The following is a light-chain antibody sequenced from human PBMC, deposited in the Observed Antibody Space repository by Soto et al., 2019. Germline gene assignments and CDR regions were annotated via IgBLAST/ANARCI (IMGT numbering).Light chain of an antibody. J-gene: IGLJ1*01. CDR3: FSYVGSNTDF. CDR1: SSDVGGHNF. Sequence: QSALTQPRSVSGSPGQSVTISCTGTSSDVGGHNFVSWYQQHPGKAPQLMIYDVTKRPSGVPDRFSGSKSGNTASLTISGLQADDEADYYGFSYVGSNTDFFGTGTKLTVL. CDR2: DVT. V-gene: IGLV2-11*01.